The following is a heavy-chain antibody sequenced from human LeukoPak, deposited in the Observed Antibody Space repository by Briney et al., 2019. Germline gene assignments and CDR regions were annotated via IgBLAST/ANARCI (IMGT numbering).Heavy chain of an antibody. CDR2: ISYDGSNK. Sequence: GSLRLSCAASGFTFSSYAMHWVRQAPGKGLEWVAVISYDGSNKYYADSVKGRFTISRDNSKNTLYLHINSLRPEDTALYYCVKDNPLDYWGQGTLVIVSS. J-gene: IGHJ4*02. CDR1: GFTFSSYA. D-gene: IGHD1-14*01. CDR3: VKDNPLDY. V-gene: IGHV3-30*04.